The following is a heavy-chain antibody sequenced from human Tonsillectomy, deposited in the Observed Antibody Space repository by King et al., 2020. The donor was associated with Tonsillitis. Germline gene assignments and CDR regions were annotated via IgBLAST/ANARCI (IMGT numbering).Heavy chain of an antibody. D-gene: IGHD6-19*01. V-gene: IGHV1-69*01. J-gene: IGHJ6*02. CDR2: IIPIFGTA. CDR3: ARINAESGGWTFNSGYHYYGMDV. Sequence: VQLVESGAEVKKPGSSVKVSCKASGGTFSSFAISWVRQAPGQGLEWMGGIIPIFGTANYAQKFQDRVTITADESTTTVYMELSSLRSEDTAVYYCARINAESGGWTFNSGYHYYGMDVWGQGTTVTVS. CDR1: GGTFSSFA.